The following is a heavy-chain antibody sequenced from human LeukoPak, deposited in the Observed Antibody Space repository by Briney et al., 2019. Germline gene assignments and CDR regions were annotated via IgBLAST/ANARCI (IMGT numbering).Heavy chain of an antibody. Sequence: PGRSLRLSCAASGFTFSSYGMHWVRQAPGKGLEWVAVIWYDGSNKYYADSVKGRFTISRDNSKNTLYLQMNSLRAEDTAVYYCARDYYDSSGYYSYFDYWGQGTLVTVSS. CDR1: GFTFSSYG. CDR3: ARDYYDSSGYYSYFDY. D-gene: IGHD3-22*01. V-gene: IGHV3-33*01. CDR2: IWYDGSNK. J-gene: IGHJ4*02.